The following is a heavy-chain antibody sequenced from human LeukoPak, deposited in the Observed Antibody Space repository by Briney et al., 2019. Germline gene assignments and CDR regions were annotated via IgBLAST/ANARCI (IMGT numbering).Heavy chain of an antibody. CDR1: GGTFSSYA. V-gene: IGHV1-69*05. D-gene: IGHD2-2*01. Sequence: SVKVSRKASGGTFSSYAISWVRQAPGQGLEWMGGVIPIFGTANYAQKFQGRVTITTDESTSTAYMELSSLRSEDTAVYYCARAPVVPAAITAYYYYYMDVWGKGTTVTVSS. CDR3: ARAPVVPAAITAYYYYYMDV. CDR2: VIPIFGTA. J-gene: IGHJ6*03.